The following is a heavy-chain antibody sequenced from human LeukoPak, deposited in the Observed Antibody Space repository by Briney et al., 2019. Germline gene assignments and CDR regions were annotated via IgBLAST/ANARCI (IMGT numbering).Heavy chain of an antibody. CDR2: IYSDGST. J-gene: IGHJ4*02. Sequence: SETLSLTCAVYGGSIRSYYWSWIRQPAGKGLEWIGRIYSDGSTNFNPSLTSRVTMSVDTSKNQFSLRLSSVTAADTAMYYCARVYYDSSGYHDFFDHWGQGTLVTVSS. CDR1: GGSIRSYY. CDR3: ARVYYDSSGYHDFFDH. V-gene: IGHV4-59*10. D-gene: IGHD3-22*01.